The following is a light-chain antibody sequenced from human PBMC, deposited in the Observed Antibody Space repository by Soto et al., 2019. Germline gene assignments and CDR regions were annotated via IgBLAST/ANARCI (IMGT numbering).Light chain of an antibody. V-gene: IGLV2-14*01. CDR1: SSDVGGYNY. Sequence: QPASVSGSPGQSITISCTGTSSDVGGYNYVSWYQQHPGKAPKLMIYEVSNRPSGVSNRFSGSKSGNTASLTISGLQAEDEADYYCSSYTNSSPVVFGGGTKLTVL. J-gene: IGLJ2*01. CDR2: EVS. CDR3: SSYTNSSPVV.